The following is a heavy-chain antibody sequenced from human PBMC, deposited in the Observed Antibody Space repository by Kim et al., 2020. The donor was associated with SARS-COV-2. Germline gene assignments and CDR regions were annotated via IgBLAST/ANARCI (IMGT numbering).Heavy chain of an antibody. CDR3: ASERYQLPNWGAFDI. CDR2: INPSGGST. Sequence: ASVKVSCKASGYTFTSYYMHWVRQAPGQGLEWMGIINPSGGSTSYAQKFQGRVTMTRDTSTSTVYMELSSLRSEDTAVYYCASERYQLPNWGAFDIWGQGTMVTVSS. CDR1: GYTFTSYY. V-gene: IGHV1-46*01. J-gene: IGHJ3*02. D-gene: IGHD2-2*01.